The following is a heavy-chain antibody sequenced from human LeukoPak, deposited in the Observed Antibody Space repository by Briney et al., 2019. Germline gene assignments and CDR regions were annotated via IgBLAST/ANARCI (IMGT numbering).Heavy chain of an antibody. CDR2: IYPGDSDT. J-gene: IGHJ4*02. CDR3: ARPSYYYDSSGYYLGY. D-gene: IGHD3-22*01. V-gene: IGHV5-51*01. CDR1: GYSFTNYW. Sequence: GESLKISCKGSGYSFTNYWIGWVRQMPGKGLEWMGIIYPGDSDTRYSPSFQGQVTISADKSISTAYLQWSSLKASDTAMYYCARPSYYYDSSGYYLGYWGQGTLVTVSS.